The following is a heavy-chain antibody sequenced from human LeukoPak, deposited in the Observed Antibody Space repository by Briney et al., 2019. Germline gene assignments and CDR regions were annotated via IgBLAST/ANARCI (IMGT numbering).Heavy chain of an antibody. V-gene: IGHV1-18*01. Sequence: ASVKVSCKASGYTFTSYGISWVRQAPGQGLEWMGWISAYNGNTNYAQKLQGRVTMTTDTSTSTAYMELRSLRSDDTAVYYCARVTTMVRGVIISAFDIWAKGRWSPSLQ. J-gene: IGHJ3*02. D-gene: IGHD3-10*01. CDR2: ISAYNGNT. CDR3: ARVTTMVRGVIISAFDI. CDR1: GYTFTSYG.